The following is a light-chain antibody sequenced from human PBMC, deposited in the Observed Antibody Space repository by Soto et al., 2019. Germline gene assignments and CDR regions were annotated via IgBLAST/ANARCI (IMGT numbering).Light chain of an antibody. J-gene: IGLJ1*01. CDR3: CSYAGSYTYV. CDR1: SSDVGGYNY. Sequence: QSVLTQPRSVSGSPGQSATISCTGTSSDVGGYNYVSWYQQHPGKAPKLMIYDVSKRPSGVPDRFSGSKSGNTASLTISGLQAEDEADYYRCSYAGSYTYVFGTGTKVTVL. CDR2: DVS. V-gene: IGLV2-11*01.